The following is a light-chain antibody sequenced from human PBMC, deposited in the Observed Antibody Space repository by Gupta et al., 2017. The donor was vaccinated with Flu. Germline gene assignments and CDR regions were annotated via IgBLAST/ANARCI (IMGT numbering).Light chain of an antibody. CDR3: QQYGSSPGFT. Sequence: EIVLTQSPGTLSLSPGERATLSCRASQSVSSSYLAWYQQKPGQAPRLLIYGASSRATGIPDRFSGSGSGTDFTLTISRREPEDFAGYYCQQYGSSPGFTFGPGTKVDIK. CDR2: GAS. J-gene: IGKJ3*01. CDR1: QSVSSSY. V-gene: IGKV3-20*01.